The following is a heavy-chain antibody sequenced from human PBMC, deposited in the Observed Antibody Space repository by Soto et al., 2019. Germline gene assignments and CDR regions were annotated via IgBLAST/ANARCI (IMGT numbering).Heavy chain of an antibody. CDR3: VRDLDYDIWRGHYN. CDR2: ISSSNNII. Sequence: PGGSLRLSCAASGFTFSDHNMNWVRQAPGKGLEWVSHISSSNNIIYYADSVKGRFTISRDNAKNSLYLQMNSLRDEDTAVYYCVRDLDYDIWRGHYNWGQGTLVTVSS. D-gene: IGHD3-3*01. V-gene: IGHV3-48*02. J-gene: IGHJ4*02. CDR1: GFTFSDHN.